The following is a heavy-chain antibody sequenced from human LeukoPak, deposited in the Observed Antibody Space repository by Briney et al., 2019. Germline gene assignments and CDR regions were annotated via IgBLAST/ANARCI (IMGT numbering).Heavy chain of an antibody. V-gene: IGHV3-23*01. CDR3: AKGMYYYDSSGYYLFDY. J-gene: IGHJ4*02. CDR2: ISGSGGST. D-gene: IGHD3-22*01. Sequence: KGLXXXSXISGSGGSTYYADSVKGRFTISRDNSKNTLYLQMNSLRAEDTAVYYCAKGMYYYDSSGYYLFDYWGQGTLVTVSS.